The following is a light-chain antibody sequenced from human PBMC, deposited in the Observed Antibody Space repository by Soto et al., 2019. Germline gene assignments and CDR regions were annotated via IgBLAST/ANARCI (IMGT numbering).Light chain of an antibody. V-gene: IGKV3-15*01. CDR1: QNIRTN. Sequence: EIVMTQSPVTLSVSPGERATLSCRASQNIRTNLAWYQQKPGQAPRLLIYGASTRASGIPTRFSGSGSGTQFTLTISSLQSEDFAVYYCQQYNNWPPNTFGGGTKVDIK. CDR3: QQYNNWPPNT. CDR2: GAS. J-gene: IGKJ4*01.